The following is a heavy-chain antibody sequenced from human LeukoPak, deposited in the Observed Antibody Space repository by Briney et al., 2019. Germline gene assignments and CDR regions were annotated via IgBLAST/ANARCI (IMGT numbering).Heavy chain of an antibody. V-gene: IGHV1-69*04. CDR3: ARDGAVPAAIGQYYYYMDV. J-gene: IGHJ6*03. Sequence: GSSVKVSCKASGGTFSSYTISWVRQAPGQGLEWMGRIIPILGIANYARKFQGRGTITADKSTSTAYMELSSLRSEDTAVYYCARDGAVPAAIGQYYYYMDVWGKGTTVTVSS. D-gene: IGHD2-2*01. CDR2: IIPILGIA. CDR1: GGTFSSYT.